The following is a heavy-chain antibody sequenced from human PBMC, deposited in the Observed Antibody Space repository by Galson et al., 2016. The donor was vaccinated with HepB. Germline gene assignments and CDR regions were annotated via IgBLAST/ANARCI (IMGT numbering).Heavy chain of an antibody. J-gene: IGHJ4*02. CDR2: INWNGGST. CDR3: ARGALMFGELFDQYFDY. D-gene: IGHD3-10*02. Sequence: SLRLSCAGSGFNFEYYAMSWVRLAPGKGLEWVSGINWNGGSTGYADSVKGRFTISRDNNARNSLYLQMNSLRAEDTALYYCARGALMFGELFDQYFDYWGQGTLVTVSS. CDR1: GFNFEYYA. V-gene: IGHV3-20*04.